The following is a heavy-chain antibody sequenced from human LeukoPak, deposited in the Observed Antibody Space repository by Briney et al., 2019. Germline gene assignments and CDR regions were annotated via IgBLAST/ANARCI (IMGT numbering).Heavy chain of an antibody. CDR1: GYTFTSYG. CDR2: ISAYNGNT. CDR3: ARDLLGGSSLTYYYYYGMDV. V-gene: IGHV1-18*01. D-gene: IGHD6-13*01. J-gene: IGHJ6*02. Sequence: ASVKVSRKASGYTFTSYGISWVRLAPGQGLEWMGWISAYNGNTNYAQKLQGRVTMTTDTSTSTAYMELRSLRSDDTAVYYCARDLLGGSSLTYYYYYGMDVWGQGTTVTVSS.